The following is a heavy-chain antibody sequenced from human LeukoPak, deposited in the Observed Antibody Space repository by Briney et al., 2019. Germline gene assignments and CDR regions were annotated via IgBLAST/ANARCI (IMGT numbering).Heavy chain of an antibody. CDR3: ARGYYGSGTVGP. Sequence: SETLSPTCTVSGGSVSSGSYYWSWIRQPPGKGLEWIGYIYYSGSTNYNPSLKSRVTISVDTSKNQFSLKLSSVTAADTAVYYCARGYYGSGTVGPWGQGTLVTVSS. D-gene: IGHD3-10*01. J-gene: IGHJ5*02. CDR1: GGSVSSGSYY. V-gene: IGHV4-61*01. CDR2: IYYSGST.